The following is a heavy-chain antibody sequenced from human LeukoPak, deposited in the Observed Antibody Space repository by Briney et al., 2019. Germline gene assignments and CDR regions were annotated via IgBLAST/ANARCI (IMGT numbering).Heavy chain of an antibody. Sequence: GGSLRLSCAASGFIFSSYEMNWVRQAPGKGLEWVSYISSSGRTIYYADSVKGRFTISRDNAENSLSLQMNSLRAEDTGLYYCAKVSRWGSGYGMDVWGQGTTVTVSS. CDR3: AKVSRWGSGYGMDV. CDR1: GFIFSSYE. D-gene: IGHD7-27*01. CDR2: ISSSGRTI. J-gene: IGHJ6*02. V-gene: IGHV3-48*03.